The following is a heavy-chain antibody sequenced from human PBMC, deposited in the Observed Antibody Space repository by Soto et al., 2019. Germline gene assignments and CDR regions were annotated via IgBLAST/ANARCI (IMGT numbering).Heavy chain of an antibody. Sequence: QVQLVQSGAEVKKPGASVRVSCKASGYTFTTYDINWVRQATGQGLEWMGWMNPNSGNTGYAQKFQGRVTMTRNTSISTDYMELSSLRSEDTAVYYCARALIDYGDIDYWGQGTLVTVSS. CDR2: MNPNSGNT. CDR1: GYTFTTYD. CDR3: ARALIDYGDIDY. V-gene: IGHV1-8*01. D-gene: IGHD4-17*01. J-gene: IGHJ4*02.